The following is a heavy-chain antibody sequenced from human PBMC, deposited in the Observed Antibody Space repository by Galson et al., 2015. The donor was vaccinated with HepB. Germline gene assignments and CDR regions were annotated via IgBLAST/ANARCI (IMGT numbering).Heavy chain of an antibody. CDR2: INPSGGST. J-gene: IGHJ4*02. CDR1: GYTFTSYY. D-gene: IGHD3-3*01. V-gene: IGHV1-46*01. CDR3: ASGHGTILSPLDY. Sequence: SVKVSCKASGYTFTSYYMHWVRQAPGRGLEWMGIINPSGGSTSYAQKFQGRVTMTRDTSTSTVYMELSSLRSEDTAVYYCASGHGTILSPLDYWGQGTLVTVSS.